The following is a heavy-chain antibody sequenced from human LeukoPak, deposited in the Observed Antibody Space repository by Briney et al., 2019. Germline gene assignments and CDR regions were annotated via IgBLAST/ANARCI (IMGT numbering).Heavy chain of an antibody. Sequence: PSETLSLTCTVSGGSISSSSYYWGWIRQPPGQGLEWIGSIYYSGSTYYNPSLKSRVTISVDTSKNQFSLKLSSVTAADTAVYYCARKAAIQYFDYWGQGTLVTVSS. CDR3: ARKAAIQYFDY. V-gene: IGHV4-39*01. J-gene: IGHJ4*02. D-gene: IGHD6-25*01. CDR2: IYYSGST. CDR1: GGSISSSSYY.